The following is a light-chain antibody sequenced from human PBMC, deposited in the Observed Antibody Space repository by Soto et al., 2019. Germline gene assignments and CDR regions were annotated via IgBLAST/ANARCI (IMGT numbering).Light chain of an antibody. Sequence: QSVLTQPPSASGTPGQRVSISCYGRSSNIGSHAVDWYQQLPGTAPKLLIYSNDQRPSGVPDRFSGSKSGTSASLAISGLQSEDEADYFCATWDDSPSGVVFGGGTKVTVL. J-gene: IGLJ3*02. CDR2: SND. CDR3: ATWDDSPSGVV. V-gene: IGLV1-44*01. CDR1: SSNIGSHA.